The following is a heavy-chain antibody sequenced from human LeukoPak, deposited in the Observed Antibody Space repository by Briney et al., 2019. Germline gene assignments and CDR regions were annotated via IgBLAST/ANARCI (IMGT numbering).Heavy chain of an antibody. CDR2: INPSGGST. CDR1: RYIFTSYY. V-gene: IGHV1-46*01. CDR3: ARDSGPTNHAFDI. D-gene: IGHD3-10*01. J-gene: IGHJ3*02. Sequence: ASVKVSCKASRYIFTSYYMHWVRQAPGQGLEWMGIINPSGGSTNYAQKFLGRVTMTRDTSTSTVYMELSSLRFDDTAVYYCARDSGPTNHAFDIWGQGTMVTVSP.